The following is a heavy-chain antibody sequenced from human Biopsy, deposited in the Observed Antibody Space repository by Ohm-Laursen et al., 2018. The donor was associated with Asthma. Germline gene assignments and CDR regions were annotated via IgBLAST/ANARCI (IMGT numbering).Heavy chain of an antibody. CDR1: GGTFNTCV. CDR2: INSVFGTT. CDR3: ARKAGSCISRTCYSLDF. Sequence: GASVKVSCKSLGGTFNTCVIGWVRQAPGQGLEWMGGINSVFGTTTYPQKSQDRVTITADDSTSTVYMELSSLRSEDTAVYYCARKAGSCISRTCYSLDFWGQGTLVTVSS. V-gene: IGHV1-69*13. D-gene: IGHD2-2*01. J-gene: IGHJ4*02.